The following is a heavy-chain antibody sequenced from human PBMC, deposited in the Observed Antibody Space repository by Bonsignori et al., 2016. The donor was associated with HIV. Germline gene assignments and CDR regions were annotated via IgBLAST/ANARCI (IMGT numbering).Heavy chain of an antibody. Sequence: ASVKVSCKASGYTFTSYDINWVRQATGQGLEWMGWMNPNSGNTGYAQKFQGRVTMTRNTSISTAYMELSSLRSEDTAVYYCAREVRYSGSFPADYWGQGTLVTVSS. J-gene: IGHJ4*02. V-gene: IGHV1-8*01. D-gene: IGHD1-26*01. CDR3: AREVRYSGSFPADY. CDR1: GYTFTSYD. CDR2: MNPNSGNT.